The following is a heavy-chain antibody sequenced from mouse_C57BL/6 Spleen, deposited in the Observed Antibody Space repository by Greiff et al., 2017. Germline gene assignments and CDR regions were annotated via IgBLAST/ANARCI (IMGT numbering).Heavy chain of an antibody. Sequence: MLVESGGDLVKPGGSLKLSCAASGFTFSSYGMSWVRQTPDKRLEWVATISSGGSYTYYPDSVKGRFPISRDNDKNTLYLQMSSLKSEDTAMYYCARRDDDDNAMDYWGQGTSVTVSS. CDR3: ARRDDDDNAMDY. D-gene: IGHD2-4*01. CDR2: ISSGGSYT. V-gene: IGHV5-6*02. J-gene: IGHJ4*01. CDR1: GFTFSSYG.